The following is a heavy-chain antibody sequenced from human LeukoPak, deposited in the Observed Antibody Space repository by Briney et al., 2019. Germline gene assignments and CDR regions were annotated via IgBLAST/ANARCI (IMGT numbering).Heavy chain of an antibody. J-gene: IGHJ4*02. CDR1: GFTFSSYA. V-gene: IGHV3-30-3*01. Sequence: GGSLRLSCAASGFTFSSYAMHWVRQAPGKGLEWVAVIPYDGSNKYYADSVKGRFTISRDNSKNTLYLQMNSLRAEDTAVYYCARDRAGYYDSSGATDYWGQGTLVTVSS. D-gene: IGHD3-22*01. CDR3: ARDRAGYYDSSGATDY. CDR2: IPYDGSNK.